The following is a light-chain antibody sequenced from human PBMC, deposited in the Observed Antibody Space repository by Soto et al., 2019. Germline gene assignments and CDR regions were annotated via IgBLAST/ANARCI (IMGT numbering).Light chain of an antibody. J-gene: IGLJ2*01. V-gene: IGLV2-11*01. Sequence: QSALTQPRSVSGSPGHSVTISCTGTSSDVGGYNYVSWYQQHPGKAPNLMIYDVNKRPSGVPDRFSGSKSGNTASLTISGLQAEDEADYSCCSYAGSYGVVFGGGTQLTVL. CDR3: CSYAGSYGVV. CDR1: SSDVGGYNY. CDR2: DVN.